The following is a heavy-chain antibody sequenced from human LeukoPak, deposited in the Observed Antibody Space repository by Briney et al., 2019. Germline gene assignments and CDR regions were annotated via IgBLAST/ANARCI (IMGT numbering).Heavy chain of an antibody. Sequence: PGGSLRLSCAASGLTLSSYAMSWVRQAPGKGLEWVSAISGSGGSTYYADSVKGRFTISRDNSKNTLYLQMNSLRAEDTAVYYCAKDFYYGSEGLFDYWGQGTLVTVSS. CDR2: ISGSGGST. CDR1: GLTLSSYA. V-gene: IGHV3-23*01. D-gene: IGHD3-10*01. CDR3: AKDFYYGSEGLFDY. J-gene: IGHJ4*02.